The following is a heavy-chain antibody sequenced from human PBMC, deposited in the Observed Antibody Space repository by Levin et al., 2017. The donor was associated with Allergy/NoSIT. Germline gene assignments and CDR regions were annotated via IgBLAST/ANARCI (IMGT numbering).Heavy chain of an antibody. CDR1: GFTFRNYA. D-gene: IGHD2-15*01. Sequence: GGSLRLSCAASGFTFRNYAMSWVRQAPGKGLEWVSAISGRGGTTYYADSVKGRFTISRDNSKNTLYLQMNSLRAEAPAVYYCAKDLYDFYYCSTSSCSLPPDAIDIWGQGTMVTVSS. CDR2: ISGRGGTT. V-gene: IGHV3-23*01. J-gene: IGHJ3*02. CDR3: AKDLYDFYYCSTSSCSLPPDAIDI.